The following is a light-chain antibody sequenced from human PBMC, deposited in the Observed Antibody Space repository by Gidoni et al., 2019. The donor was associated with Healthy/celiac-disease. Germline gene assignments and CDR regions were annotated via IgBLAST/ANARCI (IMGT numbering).Light chain of an antibody. CDR2: LGS. V-gene: IGKV2-28*01. Sequence: DIVMTQPPLPLLVTPGEPASISCRSSQSLLHSNVYNYLNWYLQKPGQSPQLLIYLGSNRASGVPDRFSGSGSGTEFTLKSSRVEAEDVGVCYCMQARWTFGQGTKVEIK. J-gene: IGKJ1*01. CDR1: QSLLHSNVYNY. CDR3: MQARWT.